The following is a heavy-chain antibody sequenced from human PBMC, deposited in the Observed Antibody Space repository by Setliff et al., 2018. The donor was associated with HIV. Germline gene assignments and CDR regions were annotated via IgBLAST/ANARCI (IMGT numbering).Heavy chain of an antibody. CDR3: AREAYFFASGTYYFDS. J-gene: IGHJ4*02. CDR2: IHYSGST. Sequence: SEPLSLTCTVSGGSISSHYWSWIRQPPGKGLEWIGSIHYSGSTNYNPSLKSRVTISVDTSKNQFSLKLSSVTAADTALYFCAREAYFFASGTYYFDSWGQGTQVTVSS. V-gene: IGHV4-59*11. D-gene: IGHD3-10*01. CDR1: GGSISSHY.